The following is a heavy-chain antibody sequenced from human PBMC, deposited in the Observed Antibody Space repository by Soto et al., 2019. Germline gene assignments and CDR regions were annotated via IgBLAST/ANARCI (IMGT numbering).Heavy chain of an antibody. CDR2: TDYSGST. Sequence: QVQLQESGPGLVKPSETLSLTCTVSGGSIDSYYWRWIRQPPGKGLEWIGYTDYSGSTNYNPSLKSRVTMSVATSKNQFSLKLSSVTAADTAVYYCARDSRLGFPDYWGQGTLVTVSS. J-gene: IGHJ4*02. CDR1: GGSIDSYY. V-gene: IGHV4-59*01. CDR3: ARDSRLGFPDY. D-gene: IGHD3-16*01.